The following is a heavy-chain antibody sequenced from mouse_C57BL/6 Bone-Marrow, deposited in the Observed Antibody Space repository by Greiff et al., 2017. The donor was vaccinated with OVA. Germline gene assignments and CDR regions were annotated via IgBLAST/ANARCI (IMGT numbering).Heavy chain of an antibody. Sequence: VQLKESGPELVKPGASVKISCKASGYSFTGYYMNWVKQSPEKSLEWIGEINPSTGGNTYNQKFKAKGRLTVDKSASTAYMQLKSLTSEDSAVYYSARLGQDYFDYWGQGTTLTVSA. J-gene: IGHJ2*01. V-gene: IGHV1-42*01. D-gene: IGHD3-3*01. CDR1: GYSFTGYY. CDR2: INPSTGGN. CDR3: ARLGQDYFDY.